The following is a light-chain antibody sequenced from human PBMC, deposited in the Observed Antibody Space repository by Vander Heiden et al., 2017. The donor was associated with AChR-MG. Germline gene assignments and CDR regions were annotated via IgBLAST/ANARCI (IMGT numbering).Light chain of an antibody. CDR2: DAY. V-gene: IGKV1-39*01. CDR1: RNIGNY. J-gene: IGKJ3*01. Sequence: DIQMTQSPSPLSASVGDRVTFTCRASRNIGNYLNWYQQKPGKAPRLLIYDAYTLQSGVPPRFSRNGYGTYFSLTISSRQPEDFAAYYCQQNDCNFQLTFGHRTRMDL. CDR3: QQNDCNFQLT.